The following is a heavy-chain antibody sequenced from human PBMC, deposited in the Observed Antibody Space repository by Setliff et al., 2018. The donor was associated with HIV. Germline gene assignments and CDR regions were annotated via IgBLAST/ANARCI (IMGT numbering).Heavy chain of an antibody. CDR1: GGSFSGYY. J-gene: IGHJ4*02. CDR3: ARGPLPRADY. V-gene: IGHV4-34*01. Sequence: SETLSLTCAVYGGSFSGYYWGWIRQPPGKGLEWIVSMYHTGSTYYSPSLNSRFTISVDTSKNQFSLKLRSVTAADSAVYYCARGPLPRADYWGQGTLVTVS. CDR2: MYHTGST.